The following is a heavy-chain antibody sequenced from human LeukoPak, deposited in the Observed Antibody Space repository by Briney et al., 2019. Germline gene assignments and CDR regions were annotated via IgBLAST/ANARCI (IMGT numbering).Heavy chain of an antibody. V-gene: IGHV3-30*04. CDR3: AKDNTLVVVTAIIGYFGY. D-gene: IGHD2-21*02. Sequence: GRSLRLSCAASGFTFSSYAMHWVRQAPGKGLEWVAVISYDGSNQYYADSVKGRFTISRDNSKNTLFLQTNSLRAEDTAVYYCAKDNTLVVVTAIIGYFGYWGQGTLVTVSS. CDR1: GFTFSSYA. J-gene: IGHJ4*02. CDR2: ISYDGSNQ.